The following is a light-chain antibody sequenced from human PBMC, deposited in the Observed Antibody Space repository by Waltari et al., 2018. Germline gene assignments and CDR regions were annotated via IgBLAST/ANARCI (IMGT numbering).Light chain of an antibody. CDR3: ASWDDRLNGFYV. Sequence: QSVLTQPPSASGTPGQRVTISCSGSSSNIGSNSVTWYQQLPGPAPKILIYRNNQQPSEVPDRLFGSKSSTSASLAINWLQSEDEADYYCASWDDRLNGFYVYGTRTNVAVL. CDR2: RNN. V-gene: IGLV1-44*01. J-gene: IGLJ1*01. CDR1: SSNIGSNS.